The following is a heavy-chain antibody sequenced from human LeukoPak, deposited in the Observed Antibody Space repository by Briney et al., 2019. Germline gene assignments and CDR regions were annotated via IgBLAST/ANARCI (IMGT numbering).Heavy chain of an antibody. CDR2: IRYDGSQN. V-gene: IGHV3-30*02. CDR1: GFTFSSYA. J-gene: IGHJ4*02. D-gene: IGHD1-26*01. Sequence: GGSLRLSCAASGFTFSSYAIHWVRQAPGKGLEWVAFIRYDGSQNHLTDSVKGRFTVSRDDSRSTLYLQMDSLTVEDTAVYYCVKAVVGRISNFDFWGQGTLVTVSS. CDR3: VKAVVGRISNFDF.